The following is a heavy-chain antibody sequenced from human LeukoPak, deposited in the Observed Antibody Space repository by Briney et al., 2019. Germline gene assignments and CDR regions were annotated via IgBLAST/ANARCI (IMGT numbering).Heavy chain of an antibody. J-gene: IGHJ6*04. Sequence: SQTLSLTCTVSGGSISSGSYYWSWIRQPAGKGLEWIGRIYTSGSTNYNPSLKSRVTISVDTSKNQFSLKLSSVTAADTAVYYCAREGYSGYGGYYYYGMDVWGKGTMVTVSS. CDR1: GGSISSGSYY. V-gene: IGHV4-61*02. CDR2: IYTSGST. CDR3: AREGYSGYGGYYYYGMDV. D-gene: IGHD5-12*01.